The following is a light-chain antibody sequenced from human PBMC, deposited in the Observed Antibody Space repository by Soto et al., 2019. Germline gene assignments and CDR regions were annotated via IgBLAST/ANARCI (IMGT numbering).Light chain of an antibody. CDR1: QSVSNSY. Sequence: EIVLTQSPGTLSLSPGERATLSCRASQSVSNSYLAWYQQKPGQAPRLLIYGASSRATGIPDRFSGSGSGTDFTLTISRLEPEDVAVYYCQQYGGSPPFTFGPGTKVDIK. J-gene: IGKJ3*01. CDR2: GAS. CDR3: QQYGGSPPFT. V-gene: IGKV3-20*01.